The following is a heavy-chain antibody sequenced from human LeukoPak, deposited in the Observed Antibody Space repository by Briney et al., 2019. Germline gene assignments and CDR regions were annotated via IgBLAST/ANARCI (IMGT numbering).Heavy chain of an antibody. CDR3: ERDIWSGTFQGFDP. D-gene: IGHD3-3*01. V-gene: IGHV4-61*02. J-gene: IGHJ5*02. CDR1: GGSISSGSYY. CDR2: IYTSGST. Sequence: PSQTLSLTCTVSGGSISSGSYYWSWIRQPAGKGLEWIGRIYTSGSTNYNPSLKSRVTISVDTSKNQFSLKLSSVTAAATDVYYCERDIWSGTFQGFDPWXXGTXVTVSS.